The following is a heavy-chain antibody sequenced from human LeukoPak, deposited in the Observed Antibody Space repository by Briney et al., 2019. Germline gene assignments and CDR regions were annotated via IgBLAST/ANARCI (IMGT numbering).Heavy chain of an antibody. J-gene: IGHJ4*02. CDR2: ISASVDTT. Sequence: PGGSLRLAWAVSGFTFRAYATSCVRQAPEKVRGWVSRISASVDTTYYADSGKGRCTVGRDNSRNTLYLQMTSLRAEDTAVYYCALGYCSGGDCYATPYSFDHWGQGTLVTVSS. CDR3: ALGYCSGGDCYATPYSFDH. V-gene: IGHV3-23*01. D-gene: IGHD2-15*01. CDR1: GFTFRAYA.